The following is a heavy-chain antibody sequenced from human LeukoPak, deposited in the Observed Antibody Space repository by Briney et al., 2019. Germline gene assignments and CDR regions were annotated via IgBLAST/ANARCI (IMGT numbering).Heavy chain of an antibody. CDR1: GGSISSGSYY. D-gene: IGHD5-12*01. Sequence: PSQTLSLTCTVSGGSISSGSYYWGWIRQPPGKGREWIGSIYYSGSTYDNPSLKSRVTISVDTSKNQFSLNLSSVTAADTAVYYCARRSGYSGYGRWYFDSWGQGTLVTVSS. CDR2: IYYSGST. V-gene: IGHV4-39*01. J-gene: IGHJ4*02. CDR3: ARRSGYSGYGRWYFDS.